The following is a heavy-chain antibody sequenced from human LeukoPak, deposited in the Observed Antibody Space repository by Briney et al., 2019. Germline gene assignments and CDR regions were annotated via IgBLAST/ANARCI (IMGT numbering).Heavy chain of an antibody. CDR1: GFTVSTNY. CDR3: ARDTGSSGYYGGSHY. J-gene: IGHJ4*02. V-gene: IGHV3-66*02. D-gene: IGHD3-22*01. CDR2: IYSDSST. Sequence: PGGSLRLSCAASGFTVSTNYMSWVRQARGKGLEWVSVIYSDSSTYYADSVKGRFTISRDNSKNTLYLQMNSLRAEDTAVYYCARDTGSSGYYGGSHYWGQGTLVTVSS.